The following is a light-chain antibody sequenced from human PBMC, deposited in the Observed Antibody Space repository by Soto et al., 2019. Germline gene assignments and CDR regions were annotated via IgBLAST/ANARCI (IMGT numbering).Light chain of an antibody. CDR2: GAS. V-gene: IGKV3-20*01. J-gene: IGKJ1*01. CDR3: QQYGSSPWT. CDR1: QNISSY. Sequence: TQSPSSLSASVGDRVTITCRASQNISSYLNWYQQKPGQAPRLLIYGASSRATGIPDRFSGSGSGTDFTLTISRLEPEDFAVYYCQQYGSSPWTFGQGTKVDIK.